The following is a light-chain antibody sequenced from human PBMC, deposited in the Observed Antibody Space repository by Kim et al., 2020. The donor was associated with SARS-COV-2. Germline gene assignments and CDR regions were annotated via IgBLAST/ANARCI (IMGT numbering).Light chain of an antibody. Sequence: LCPGERAARACRASQSVSSYVAWYQQKPGQAPRLLIYDASNRATGIPARFSGSGSGTDFTLTISSLEPEDFAVYYCQQRYNWPITFGQGTRLEIK. CDR2: DAS. V-gene: IGKV3-11*01. CDR3: QQRYNWPIT. CDR1: QSVSSY. J-gene: IGKJ5*01.